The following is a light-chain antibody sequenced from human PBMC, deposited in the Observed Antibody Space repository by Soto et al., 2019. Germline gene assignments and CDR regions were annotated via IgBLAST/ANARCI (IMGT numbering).Light chain of an antibody. CDR1: QSISTW. CDR2: KAS. Sequence: DIQMTQSPSTLSASVGDRVTITCRASQSISTWLAWYQQKPGKAPKVLVHKASSLENGVPSRFSGTGSETELTLTINSLQPDDFATYYCQHYKHYSQSTFGQGTKLEIK. V-gene: IGKV1-5*03. CDR3: QHYKHYSQST. J-gene: IGKJ2*01.